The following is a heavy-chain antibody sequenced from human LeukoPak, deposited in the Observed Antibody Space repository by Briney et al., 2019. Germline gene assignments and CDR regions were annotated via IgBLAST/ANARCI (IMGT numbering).Heavy chain of an antibody. V-gene: IGHV3-7*01. Sequence: GGSLRLSCAASGFTFSSYGMSWVRQAPGKRLEWVANIKKDGSEKYYVDSVKGRFTISRDNAKKSLYLQMNSLRAEDTAVYYCARHLSGITGYTYGRGIDYWGQGTLVSVSS. D-gene: IGHD5-18*01. CDR1: GFTFSSYG. CDR3: ARHLSGITGYTYGRGIDY. J-gene: IGHJ4*02. CDR2: IKKDGSEK.